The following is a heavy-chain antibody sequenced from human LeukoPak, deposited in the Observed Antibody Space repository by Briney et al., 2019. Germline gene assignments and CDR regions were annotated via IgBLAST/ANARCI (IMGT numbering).Heavy chain of an antibody. Sequence: GGSLRLSCAASGFTFSSYAMSWVRQAPGKGLEWVSAISGSGGSTYYADSVKGRFTISRDNSKNTLYLQMNSLRAEDTAVYYCASPPFYYYDSSGETNAFDIWAKGQWSPSLQ. J-gene: IGHJ3*02. CDR1: GFTFSSYA. D-gene: IGHD3-22*01. V-gene: IGHV3-23*01. CDR2: ISGSGGST. CDR3: ASPPFYYYDSSGETNAFDI.